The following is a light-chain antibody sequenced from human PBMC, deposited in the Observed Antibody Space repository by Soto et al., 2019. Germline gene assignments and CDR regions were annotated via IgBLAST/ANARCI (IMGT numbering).Light chain of an antibody. CDR3: QKYNSAPLT. CDR2: AAS. J-gene: IGKJ4*01. Sequence: DIQMTQSPSSLSASVGDKGTITCRASPGISIYLAWYQQKPGKVPKLLIYAASTLQSGVPSRFSGSGSGTDFTLTISSLQPEDVPTYYCQKYNSAPLTFGGGTKVEIK. CDR1: PGISIY. V-gene: IGKV1-27*01.